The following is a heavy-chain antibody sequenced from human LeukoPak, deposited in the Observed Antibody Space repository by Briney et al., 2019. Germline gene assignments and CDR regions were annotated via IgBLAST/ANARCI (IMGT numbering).Heavy chain of an antibody. Sequence: PGGSLRLSCAASGFTFSSYAMGWVRQAPGKGLEWVSTISNSGGSTYYADSVKGRFTISRDNSKNTLYLQMSSLRAEDTAVYYCAKGLSKLYYYYGMDVWGQGTTVTVSS. CDR3: AKGLSKLYYYYGMDV. V-gene: IGHV3-23*01. J-gene: IGHJ6*02. CDR2: ISNSGGST. CDR1: GFTFSSYA. D-gene: IGHD4-11*01.